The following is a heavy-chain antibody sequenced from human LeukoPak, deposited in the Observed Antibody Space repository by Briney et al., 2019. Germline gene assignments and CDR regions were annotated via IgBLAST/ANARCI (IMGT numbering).Heavy chain of an antibody. CDR1: GYTFSGYY. CDR3: ARGLLTSGQDNP. D-gene: IGHD6-19*01. Sequence: ASVKVPCKASGYTFSGYYIHWVRQDPGQGLEWMGWINPHNGVTNYAQKFQGRVTMTRDTSINTAYMELSRLMSDDTAVYYCARGLLTSGQDNPWGQGTLVTVSS. V-gene: IGHV1-2*02. J-gene: IGHJ5*02. CDR2: INPHNGVT.